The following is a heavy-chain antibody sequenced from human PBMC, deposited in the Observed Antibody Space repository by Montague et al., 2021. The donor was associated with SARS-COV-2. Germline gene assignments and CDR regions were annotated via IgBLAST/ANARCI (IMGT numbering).Heavy chain of an antibody. V-gene: IGHV4-59*08. J-gene: IGHJ3*01. CDR2: VYYNGDT. CDR1: GGSTASHS. Sequence: SETLSLTCTVSGGSTASHSWNWIRQSPGQRPDWIGYVYYNGDTKYNPSLQSRVTISIDTSENQFSLRLNSVTAADTAVYFCARGWAFDLWGQGRLVTVSS. CDR3: ARGWAFDL. D-gene: IGHD6-19*01.